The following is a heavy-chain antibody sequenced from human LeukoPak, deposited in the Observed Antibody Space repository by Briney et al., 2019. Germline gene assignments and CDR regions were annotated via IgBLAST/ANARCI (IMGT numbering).Heavy chain of an antibody. CDR3: ASIVSIAVRYDAFDI. CDR2: INPNSGGT. V-gene: IGHV1-2*06. CDR1: GYTFTGYY. D-gene: IGHD6-6*01. J-gene: IGHJ3*02. Sequence: ASVKVSCKASGYTFTGYYMHWVRQAPGQGLEWMGRINPNSGGTNYAQKFQGRVTMTRDTSISTAYMELSRLRSDDTAVYYCASIVSIAVRYDAFDIWGQGTMVTVSS.